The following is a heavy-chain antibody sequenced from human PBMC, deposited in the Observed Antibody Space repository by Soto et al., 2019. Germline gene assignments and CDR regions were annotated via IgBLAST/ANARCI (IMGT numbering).Heavy chain of an antibody. CDR2: IYYSGST. D-gene: IGHD2-8*01. V-gene: IGHV4-31*03. CDR1: GGSISSGGYY. Sequence: YLTCPVSGGSISSGGYYWSWIRQHPGKGLEWIGYIYYSGSTYYNPSLKSRVTISVDTSKNQFSLKLTSVTAADTAVYFCARYTSYAIDYWGRGTLVTVAS. J-gene: IGHJ4*02. CDR3: ARYTSYAIDY.